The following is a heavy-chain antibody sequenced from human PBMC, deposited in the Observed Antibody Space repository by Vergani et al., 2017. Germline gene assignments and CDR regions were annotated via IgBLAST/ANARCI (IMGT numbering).Heavy chain of an antibody. V-gene: IGHV1-18*01. CDR1: GGTFSSYA. Sequence: QVQLVQSGAEVKKPGSSVKVSCKASGGTFSSYASSWVRQAPGQGLEWMGRIIPNSGNTNYAQKLQGRVTMTTDTSTSTAYMELRSLRSDDTAVYYCARDTVVSPPYYYYYGMDVWGQGTTVTVAS. CDR3: ARDTVVSPPYYYYYGMDV. CDR2: IIPNSGNT. J-gene: IGHJ6*02. D-gene: IGHD3-16*01.